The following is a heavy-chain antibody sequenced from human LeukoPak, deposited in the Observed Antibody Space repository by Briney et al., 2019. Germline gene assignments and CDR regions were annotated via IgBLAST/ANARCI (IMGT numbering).Heavy chain of an antibody. CDR1: GFTFSSYG. Sequence: PGGSLRLSCAASGFTFSSYGTSWVRQAPGKGLEWVSAISGSGGSTYYADSVKGRFTISRDNSKNTLYLQMNSLRAEDTAVYYWAASFNTYYPFDPWGQGTLVTVSS. V-gene: IGHV3-23*01. J-gene: IGHJ5*02. CDR2: ISGSGGST. D-gene: IGHD3-10*01. CDR3: AASFNTYYPFDP.